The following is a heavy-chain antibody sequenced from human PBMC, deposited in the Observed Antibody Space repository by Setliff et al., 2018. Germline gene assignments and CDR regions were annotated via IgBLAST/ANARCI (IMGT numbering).Heavy chain of an antibody. Sequence: PSETLSLTCTLSGGSLTQRYWSWVRQPPGKGLEWIGYVYYNGNTNYSPSLKSRVTISADTSKNQVSLKLTSATAADTAVYYRARDRTAYNYGMDVWGQGTTVTVSS. J-gene: IGHJ6*02. CDR2: VYYNGNT. D-gene: IGHD5-18*01. CDR1: GGSLTQRY. V-gene: IGHV4-59*11. CDR3: ARDRTAYNYGMDV.